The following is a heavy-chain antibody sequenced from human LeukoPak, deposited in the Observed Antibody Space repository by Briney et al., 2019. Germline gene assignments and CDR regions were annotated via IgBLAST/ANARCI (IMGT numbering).Heavy chain of an antibody. CDR1: GYSFTKYW. J-gene: IGHJ3*02. CDR2: IYPGDSDT. CDR3: ARSGSLGTFDI. D-gene: IGHD1-26*01. V-gene: IGHV5-51*01. Sequence: PGGSLRLSRKGSGYSFTKYWIGWVRQMPGKGLEWMGIIYPGDSDTRYSPSFQGQVNISAGKSISTAYLQWSSLKASDTGMYYCARSGSLGTFDIWGQGTMVTVSS.